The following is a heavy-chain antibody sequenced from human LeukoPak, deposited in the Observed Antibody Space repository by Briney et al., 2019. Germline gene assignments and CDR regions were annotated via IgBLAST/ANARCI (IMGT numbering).Heavy chain of an antibody. CDR2: IKQDGSEK. CDR3: ARYVWGSYPTFEDY. V-gene: IGHV3-7*03. CDR1: GFTFSSYW. Sequence: SGGSLRLSCAASGFTFSSYWMSWVRQAPGRGLEWVANIKQDGSEKYYVDSVKGRFTISRDNAKNSLYLQMNSLRAEDTAVYYCARYVWGSYPTFEDYWGQGTLVAVSS. D-gene: IGHD3-16*02. J-gene: IGHJ4*02.